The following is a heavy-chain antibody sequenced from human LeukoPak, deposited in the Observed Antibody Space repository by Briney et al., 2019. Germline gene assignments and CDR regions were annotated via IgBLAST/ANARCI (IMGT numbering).Heavy chain of an antibody. J-gene: IGHJ4*02. CDR2: ISYDGSNK. D-gene: IGHD7-27*01. V-gene: IGHV3-30*01. CDR3: ARDDEWKITGERFDY. CDR1: GITVSSNY. Sequence: PGGSLRLSCAASGITVSSNYMTWVRQAPGKGLEWVAVISYDGSNKYYADSVKGRFTISRDNSKNTLYLQMNSLRAEDTAVYYCARDDEWKITGERFDYWGQGTLVTVSS.